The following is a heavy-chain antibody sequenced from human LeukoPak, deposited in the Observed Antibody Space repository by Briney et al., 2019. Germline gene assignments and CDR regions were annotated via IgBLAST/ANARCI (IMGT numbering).Heavy chain of an antibody. CDR1: GYTFTSYG. D-gene: IGHD6-19*01. V-gene: IGHV1-18*01. Sequence: GASVKVSCKASGYTFTSYGISWVRQAPGQGLEWMGWISAYNGNTNYAQKLQGRVTMTTDTSTSTAYMELRSLRSDDTAVYYCARDRPSSWLVPWGFDYWGQGTLVTVSS. CDR2: ISAYNGNT. J-gene: IGHJ4*02. CDR3: ARDRPSSWLVPWGFDY.